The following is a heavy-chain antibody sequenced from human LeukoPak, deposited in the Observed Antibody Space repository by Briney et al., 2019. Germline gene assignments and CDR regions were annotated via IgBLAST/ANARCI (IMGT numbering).Heavy chain of an antibody. V-gene: IGHV3-66*02. Sequence: GESLKISCAAPGFTVSSNYMSWVRQAPGKGLEWVSVIYSGGSTYYADSVKGRFTISRDSSKNTLYLQMNSLRAEDTALYYCARGHRSSTSWSYFDYWGQGTLVTVSS. CDR2: IYSGGST. D-gene: IGHD2-2*01. CDR3: ARGHRSSTSWSYFDY. J-gene: IGHJ4*02. CDR1: GFTVSSNY.